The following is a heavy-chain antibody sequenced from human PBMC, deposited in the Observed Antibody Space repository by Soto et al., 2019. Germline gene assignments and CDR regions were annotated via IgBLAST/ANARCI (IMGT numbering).Heavy chain of an antibody. V-gene: IGHV3-23*01. D-gene: IGHD3-3*01. CDR2: ISGSGGST. CDR1: GFTFSSYA. Sequence: PGGSLRLSCAASGFTFSSYAMSWVRQAPGKGLEWVSAISGSGGSTYYADSVKGRFTISRDNSKNTLYLQMNSLRAEDTAVYYCAKDPVRFLEWLFADVWGQGTTVPVPS. CDR3: AKDPVRFLEWLFADV. J-gene: IGHJ6*02.